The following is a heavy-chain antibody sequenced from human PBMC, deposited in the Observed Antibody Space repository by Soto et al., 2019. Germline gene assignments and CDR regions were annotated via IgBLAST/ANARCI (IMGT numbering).Heavy chain of an antibody. CDR3: ARGTDYYDSSGYPLVGI. CDR2: IIPIFGTA. Sequence: QVQLVQSGAEVKKPGSSVKVSCKAYGGTFSSYAISWVRQAPGQGLEWMGGIIPIFGTANYAQKFQVRVTITADESTSTAYMELSSLRSEDTAVYYCARGTDYYDSSGYPLVGIWGQGTMVTVSS. V-gene: IGHV1-69*01. J-gene: IGHJ3*02. D-gene: IGHD3-22*01. CDR1: GGTFSSYA.